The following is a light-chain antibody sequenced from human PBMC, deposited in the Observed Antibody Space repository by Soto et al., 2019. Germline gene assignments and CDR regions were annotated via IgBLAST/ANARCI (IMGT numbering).Light chain of an antibody. Sequence: QPVLTQPASVSGSPGQSITISCTGTSSDVGDYDYVSWYQQHPGKAPKLIIYEVTNRPSGVSNRFSGSKSGNTDSLTISGLQAEDEADYFCGSYTSGVTLLWMFGGGTKLTVL. CDR1: SSDVGDYDY. V-gene: IGLV2-14*01. CDR2: EVT. CDR3: GSYTSGVTLLWM. J-gene: IGLJ3*02.